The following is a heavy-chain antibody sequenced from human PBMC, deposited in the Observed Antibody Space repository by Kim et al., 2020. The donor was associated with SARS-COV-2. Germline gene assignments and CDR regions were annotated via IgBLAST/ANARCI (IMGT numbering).Heavy chain of an antibody. J-gene: IGHJ3*02. Sequence: SVKGRITISRDHSKDTLYLQMNSLRAEDTAGYYCAKEFQVGATLWGAFDIWGQGTMVTVSS. D-gene: IGHD1-26*01. CDR3: AKEFQVGATLWGAFDI. V-gene: IGHV3-30*02.